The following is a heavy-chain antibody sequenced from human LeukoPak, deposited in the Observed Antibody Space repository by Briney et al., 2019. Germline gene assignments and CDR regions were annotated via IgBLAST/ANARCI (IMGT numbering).Heavy chain of an antibody. D-gene: IGHD5-12*01. CDR2: IRYDGSNK. J-gene: IGHJ6*03. CDR3: AKGGGYEAQYYYYYLDV. CDR1: GFTFSSYG. Sequence: GGSLRLSCAASGFTFSSYGMYWVRQAPGKGLGWVAFIRYDGSNKYYADSVKGRFTVSRDNSKNTLYLQMKSLRAEDTAVYYCAKGGGYEAQYYYYYLDVWGKGTTVTISS. V-gene: IGHV3-30*02.